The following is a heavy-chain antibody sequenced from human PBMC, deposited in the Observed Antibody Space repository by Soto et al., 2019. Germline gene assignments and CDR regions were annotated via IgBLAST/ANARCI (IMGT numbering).Heavy chain of an antibody. CDR1: GGSITSGGYY. V-gene: IGHV4-31*11. Sequence: QVQLQESGPGLVKPSETLSLTCAVSGGSITSGGYYWGWIRQHPGKGMEWIGYIYNSGTNYYNPSLKSRVTISVDTSKNQFALELTSVTAADTAVYYCARDPAPWGPGTLVTVSS. CDR3: ARDPAP. CDR2: IYNSGTN. J-gene: IGHJ4*02.